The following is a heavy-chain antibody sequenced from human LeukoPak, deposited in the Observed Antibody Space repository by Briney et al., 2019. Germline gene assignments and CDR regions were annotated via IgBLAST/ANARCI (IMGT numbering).Heavy chain of an antibody. CDR3: ARAPRSTTQWGDWFDP. D-gene: IGHD2-2*01. J-gene: IGHJ5*02. V-gene: IGHV1-69*13. CDR1: GGTFSSYA. Sequence: EASVKVSCKASGGTFSSYAISWVRQAPGQGLEWMGGIIPIFGTANYAQKFQGRVTITADESTRTAYMELSSLRSEDTAVYYCARAPRSTTQWGDWFDPWGQGTLVTVSS. CDR2: IIPIFGTA.